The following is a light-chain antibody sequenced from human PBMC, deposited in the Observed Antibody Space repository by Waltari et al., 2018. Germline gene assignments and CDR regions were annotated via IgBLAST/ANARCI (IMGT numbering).Light chain of an antibody. J-gene: IGKJ3*01. V-gene: IGKV3-15*01. Sequence: EIVMTQSPATLSVSPGERATLPCRASQNISTHLVWYQHNPGQAPRLLIYAASTRATGTPARFIGHGSGTEFTLTISSLQSEDFALYYCQQYNTWPSFGPGTKVDIK. CDR3: QQYNTWPS. CDR2: AAS. CDR1: QNISTH.